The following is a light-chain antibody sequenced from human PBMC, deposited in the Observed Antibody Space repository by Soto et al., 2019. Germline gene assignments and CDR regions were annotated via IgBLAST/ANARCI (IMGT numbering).Light chain of an antibody. J-gene: IGKJ5*01. V-gene: IGKV3D-20*02. CDR2: GAS. CDR1: QSVSNNY. Sequence: EVVMTQSPAILSVSPGERATLSCRASQSVSNNYLAWYQQKPGQAPRLLIYGASNRAAGIPARFSGSGSGTDFTLTISSLEPEDSAVYYCQQRNIWPPVTFGQGTRLEIK. CDR3: QQRNIWPPVT.